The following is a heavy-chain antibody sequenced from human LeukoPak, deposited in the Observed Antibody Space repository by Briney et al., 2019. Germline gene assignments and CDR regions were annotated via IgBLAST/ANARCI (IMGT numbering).Heavy chain of an antibody. V-gene: IGHV3-23*01. D-gene: IGHD6-13*01. CDR2: ISGSGGST. CDR1: GFTLSSYA. J-gene: IGHJ5*02. CDR3: ARGLIAANNWFDP. Sequence: GGSLRLSCAASGFTLSSYAMSWVRQAPGKGLEWVSAISGSGGSTYYADSVKGRFTISRDNSKNTLYLQMNSLRAEDTAVYYCARGLIAANNWFDPWGQGTLVTVSS.